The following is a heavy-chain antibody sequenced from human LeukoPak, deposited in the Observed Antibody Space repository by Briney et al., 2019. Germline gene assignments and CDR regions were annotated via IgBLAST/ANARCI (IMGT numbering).Heavy chain of an antibody. CDR2: IKSKTDGGTT. CDR1: GFTFSNAW. D-gene: IGHD3-16*01. Sequence: GGSLRLSCAASGFTFSNAWMSWVRQAPGKGLEWVGRIKSKTDGGTTDYAAPVKGRFTISRDDSKNTLYLQMNSLKTEDTAVYYCTTFVGEDDPAGAFDIWGQGTMVTVSS. CDR3: TTFVGEDDPAGAFDI. V-gene: IGHV3-15*01. J-gene: IGHJ3*02.